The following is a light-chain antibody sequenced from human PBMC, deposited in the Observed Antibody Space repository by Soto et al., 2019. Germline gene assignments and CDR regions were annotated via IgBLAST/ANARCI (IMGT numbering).Light chain of an antibody. V-gene: IGKV3-15*01. CDR1: QSVYNN. Sequence: VMAQSPATLSVSPGERAPLSRRASQSVYNNLAWYQQKPGQAPRLLIYGASTRATGIPARFSGSGFGTDFALTISRLEPEDSAVYYCHQYDNAPFTFGPGTTVDIK. J-gene: IGKJ3*01. CDR2: GAS. CDR3: HQYDNAPFT.